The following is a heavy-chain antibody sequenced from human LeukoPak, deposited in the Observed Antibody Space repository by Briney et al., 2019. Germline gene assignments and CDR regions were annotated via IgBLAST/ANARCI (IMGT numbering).Heavy chain of an antibody. J-gene: IGHJ4*02. D-gene: IGHD3-22*01. CDR2: IYYQDNT. V-gene: IGHV4-39*07. Sequence: SETLSLTCTVSTDSISKSLYHWAWVRQPPGKGLEWLAEIYYQDNTYYNPSLSGRVTISVDTSKNQFSLQLTAVTAADTALYFCASVKLGYYYDTNGYFDSWGQGIPVTVSS. CDR1: TDSISKSLYH. CDR3: ASVKLGYYYDTNGYFDS.